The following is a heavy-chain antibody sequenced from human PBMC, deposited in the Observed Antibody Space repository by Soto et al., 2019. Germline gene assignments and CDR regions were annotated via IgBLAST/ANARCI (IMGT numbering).Heavy chain of an antibody. CDR1: GYAFTSYW. CDR3: ARQLLGFCSSASCLNYYYYGMDV. CDR2: IYPGDSDI. J-gene: IGHJ6*02. D-gene: IGHD2-2*01. V-gene: IGHV5-51*01. Sequence: PGESLKISCKGSGYAFTSYWIGWVRQMPGKGLEWMGIIYPGDSDIRYSPSFQGQVSISADKSINTAYLQWRSLKASDTAIYYCARQLLGFCSSASCLNYYYYGMDVWGQGTTVTVSS.